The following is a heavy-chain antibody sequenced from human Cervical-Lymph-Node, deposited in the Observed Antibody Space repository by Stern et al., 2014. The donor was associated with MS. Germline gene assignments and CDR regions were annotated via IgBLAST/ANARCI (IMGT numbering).Heavy chain of an antibody. V-gene: IGHV1-18*01. D-gene: IGHD1-14*01. J-gene: IGHJ5*02. CDR3: ARHSIKGYNCFDP. CDR2: ISAYNVNT. CDR1: GFALSSAG. Sequence: QVQLVQSGAELKKPGASVKVSCKASGFALSSAGISWVRQAPGQGLEWMGCISAYNVNTNYAQRFQDRVNMTTDTSTSTAYMELMSLRSDDTAGYYCARHSIKGYNCFDPWGQGTLVTVSS.